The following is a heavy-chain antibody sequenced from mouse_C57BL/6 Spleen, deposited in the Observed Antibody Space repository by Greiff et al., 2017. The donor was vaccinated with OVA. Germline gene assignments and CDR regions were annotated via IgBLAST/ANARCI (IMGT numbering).Heavy chain of an antibody. V-gene: IGHV1-61*01. CDR3: ARGVYYGSTPFAY. J-gene: IGHJ3*01. Sequence: QVQLQQPGAELVRPGSSVKLSCKASGYTFTSYWMDWVKQRPGQGLEWIGNIYPSDSETHYNQKFKDKATLTVDKSSSTAYMQLSSLTSEDSAVYYCARGVYYGSTPFAYWGQGTLVTVSA. D-gene: IGHD1-1*01. CDR2: IYPSDSET. CDR1: GYTFTSYW.